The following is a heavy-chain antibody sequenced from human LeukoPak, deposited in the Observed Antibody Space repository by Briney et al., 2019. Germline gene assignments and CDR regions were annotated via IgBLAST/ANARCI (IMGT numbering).Heavy chain of an antibody. CDR2: VFYNGAT. V-gene: IGHV4-39*07. D-gene: IGHD1-1*01. CDR3: ARERTSPGTALYYMDV. Sequence: SETLSLTCIVSGGSISSSIYYWAWVRQPPGKGLEWIGTVFYNGATQYSPSLRSRVTISIDTSKNQFSLKLSSVTAADTAVYYCARERTSPGTALYYMDVWGKGTTVTVSS. J-gene: IGHJ6*03. CDR1: GGSISSSIYY.